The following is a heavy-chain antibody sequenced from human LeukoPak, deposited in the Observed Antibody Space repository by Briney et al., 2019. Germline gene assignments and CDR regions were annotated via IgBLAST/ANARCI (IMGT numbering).Heavy chain of an antibody. V-gene: IGHV3-9*01. CDR1: GFTFDDYA. CDR2: ISWNSGSI. Sequence: GGSLRLSCAASGFTFDDYAMHWVRQAPGKGLEWVSGISWNSGSIGYADSAKGRFTISRDNAKNSLYLQMNSLRAEDTALYYCAKDTYYDSSGYYYFDYWGQGTLVTVSS. CDR3: AKDTYYDSSGYYYFDY. D-gene: IGHD3-22*01. J-gene: IGHJ4*02.